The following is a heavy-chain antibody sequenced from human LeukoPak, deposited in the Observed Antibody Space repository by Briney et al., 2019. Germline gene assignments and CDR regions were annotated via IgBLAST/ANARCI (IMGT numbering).Heavy chain of an antibody. CDR3: ARDGKEMATIKYEYYFDY. D-gene: IGHD5-24*01. CDR1: GGSISSSSYY. CDR2: IYYSGST. V-gene: IGHV4-39*01. J-gene: IGHJ4*02. Sequence: PSETLSLTCTVSGGSISSSSYYWGWIRQPPGKGLEWIGSIYYSGSTYYNPSLKSRVTISVDTSKNQFSLKLSSVTAADTAVYYCARDGKEMATIKYEYYFDYWGQGTLVTVSS.